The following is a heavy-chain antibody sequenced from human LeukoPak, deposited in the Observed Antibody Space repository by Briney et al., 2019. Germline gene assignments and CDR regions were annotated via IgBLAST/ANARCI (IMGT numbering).Heavy chain of an antibody. CDR2: TYYRSKWHN. V-gene: IGHV6-1*01. CDR3: AREGPDAFHI. CDR1: GDSVSTNSAA. Sequence: SQTLSLTCAISGDSVSTNSAAWNWVRQSPSRGLEWLGRTYYRSKWHNDYAVSVKSRISINPDTSKNQLSLQLNSVTPEDTAVYYCAREGPDAFHIWGQGTMVTVSS. J-gene: IGHJ3*02.